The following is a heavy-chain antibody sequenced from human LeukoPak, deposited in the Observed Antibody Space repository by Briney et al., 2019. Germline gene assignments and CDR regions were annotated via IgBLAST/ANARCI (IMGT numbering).Heavy chain of an antibody. CDR3: ARGGAARPDY. Sequence: PGGSLRPSCAVSGFTFSYYGMNWVRQAPGKGLEWVSYISSNSRTVEYADSVKGRFTISRDNTKNSLYLQMNTLRADDTAVYYCARGGAARPDYWGRGTLVSVSS. J-gene: IGHJ4*02. V-gene: IGHV3-48*01. CDR1: GFTFSYYG. D-gene: IGHD6-6*01. CDR2: ISSNSRTV.